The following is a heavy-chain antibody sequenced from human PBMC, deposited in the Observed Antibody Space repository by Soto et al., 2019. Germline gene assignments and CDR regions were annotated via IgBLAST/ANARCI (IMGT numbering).Heavy chain of an antibody. CDR1: GFTFSSYA. D-gene: IGHD1-26*01. Sequence: EVQLLESGGGLVQPGGSLRLSCAASGFTFSSYAMSWVRQAPGKGLAWVSAISGSGGSTYYADSVKGRFTISRDNSKNPLYLQMNSRRAEDTAVYYCAKDRSIGSYYYGMDVWGQGTTVTVSS. CDR2: ISGSGGST. V-gene: IGHV3-23*01. CDR3: AKDRSIGSYYYGMDV. J-gene: IGHJ6*02.